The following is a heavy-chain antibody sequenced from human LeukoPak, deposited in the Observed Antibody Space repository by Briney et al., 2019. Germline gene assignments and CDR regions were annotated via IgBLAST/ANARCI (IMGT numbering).Heavy chain of an antibody. CDR2: INDDGTYT. CDR1: GFTSSSYW. D-gene: IGHD2-15*01. V-gene: IGHV3-74*01. J-gene: IGHJ4*02. CDR3: ASEIVPRWSSPNFDY. Sequence: GGSLTLSCALSGFTSSSYWMHWVRQVPGKGLVWVSRINDDGTYTVYADSVKGRFTISRDSAKNTLYLQMNSLRGEDTAVYYCASEIVPRWSSPNFDYWGQGTLVTVSS.